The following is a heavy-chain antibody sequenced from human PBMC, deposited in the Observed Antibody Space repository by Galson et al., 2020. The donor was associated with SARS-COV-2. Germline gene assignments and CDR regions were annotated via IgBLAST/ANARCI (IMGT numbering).Heavy chain of an antibody. Sequence: ASVKVSCKASGYNFIGYYIHWVRQAPGQGLEWMGWVNSNSGGPNYAQKFKDRVTMTKDTSISTAYMELSRLRSDDTAIYYCARAKDPTIDALDFWGQGTMVTVSS. V-gene: IGHV1-2*02. CDR1: GYNFIGYY. D-gene: IGHD1-1*01. CDR2: VNSNSGGP. J-gene: IGHJ3*01. CDR3: ARAKDPTIDALDF.